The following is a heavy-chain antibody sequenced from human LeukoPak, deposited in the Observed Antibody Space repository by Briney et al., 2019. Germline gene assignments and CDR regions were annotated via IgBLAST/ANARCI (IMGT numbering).Heavy chain of an antibody. V-gene: IGHV3-7*01. D-gene: IGHD2-15*01. J-gene: IGHJ6*03. CDR3: ARDVAVRYYYYMDV. CDR1: GFTFSSYW. Sequence: TAGSLRLSCAASGFTFSSYWMSWVRQAPGKGLEWVANIKQDGSEKYYVDSVKGRSTISRDNAKNSLYLQMNSLRAEDTAVYYWARDVAVRYYYYMDVWGKGTTVTVSS. CDR2: IKQDGSEK.